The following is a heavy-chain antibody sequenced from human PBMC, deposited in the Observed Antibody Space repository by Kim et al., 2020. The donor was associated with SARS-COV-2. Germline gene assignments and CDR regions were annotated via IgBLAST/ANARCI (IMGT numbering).Heavy chain of an antibody. J-gene: IGHJ6*02. CDR1: GGSISSGGYY. Sequence: SETLSLTCTVSGGSISSGGYYWSWIRQHPGKGLEWIGYIYYSGSTYYNPSLKSRVTISVDTSKNQFSLKLSSVTAADTAVYYCARDLDSGYDPEDYYYGMDVWGQGTTVTVSS. CDR3: ARDLDSGYDPEDYYYGMDV. V-gene: IGHV4-31*03. CDR2: IYYSGST. D-gene: IGHD5-12*01.